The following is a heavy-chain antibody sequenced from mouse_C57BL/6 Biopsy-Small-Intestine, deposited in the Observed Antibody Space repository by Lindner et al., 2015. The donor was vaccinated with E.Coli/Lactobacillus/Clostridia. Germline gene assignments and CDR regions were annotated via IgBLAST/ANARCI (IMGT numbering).Heavy chain of an antibody. Sequence: VQLQESGAELARPGASVKLSCRASGYTFSSYGISWVKQRTGQGLEWIGQIYPGDGDTDYNGKFKGKATLTADKSSSTAYMQLNSLTSEDSAVYFCVRSGITFDYWGQGTTLTVSS. V-gene: IGHV1-81*01. D-gene: IGHD1-1*01. CDR2: IYPGDGDT. CDR1: GYTFSSYG. CDR3: VRSGITFDY. J-gene: IGHJ2*01.